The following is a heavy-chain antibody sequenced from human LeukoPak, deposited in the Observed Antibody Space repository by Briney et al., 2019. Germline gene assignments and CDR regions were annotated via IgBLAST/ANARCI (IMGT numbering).Heavy chain of an antibody. CDR3: AREGSHYYYYGMDV. V-gene: IGHV4-59*01. CDR2: IYYSGST. Sequence: SETLSLTCTVSGGSISSYYWSWIRQPPGKGLEWIGYIYYSGSTNYNPSLKSRVTISVDTSKNQFSLKLSSVTAADTAVYYCAREGSHYYYYGMDVWGQGTTVTVSS. D-gene: IGHD3-10*01. J-gene: IGHJ6*02. CDR1: GGSISSYY.